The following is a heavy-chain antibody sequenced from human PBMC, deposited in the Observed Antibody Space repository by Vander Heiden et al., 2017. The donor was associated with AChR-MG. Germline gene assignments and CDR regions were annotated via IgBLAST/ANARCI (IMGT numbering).Heavy chain of an antibody. D-gene: IGHD1-20*01. CDR1: GFTFSTHG. Sequence: QVQLVDSGGGVVQPGRSLGLSCAPSGFTFSTHGMHWVRQAAGQGVELVAVISDDGSNKYYVDSVKVRFTISRDNFKSTLYLERNSLRAEDTAVEYGAKDNWNGRAPEFRNYWGQGSRGTFSS. CDR3: AKDNWNGRAPEFRNY. V-gene: IGHV3-30*18. CDR2: ISDDGSNK. J-gene: IGHJ4*02.